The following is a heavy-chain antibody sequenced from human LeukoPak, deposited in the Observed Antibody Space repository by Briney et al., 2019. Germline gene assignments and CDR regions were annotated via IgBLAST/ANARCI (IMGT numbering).Heavy chain of an antibody. D-gene: IGHD2-21*01. CDR2: ISGDESST. V-gene: IGHV3-74*01. J-gene: IGHJ3*02. Sequence: GGSLRLSCAASGFTFRSYWMHWVRQAPGKGLVWVSHISGDESSTSYADSVKGRFTISRDNAKNTLYLQMNSLRAEDTAVYYSAREASHISPDEVFDIWGQGTMVTVSS. CDR3: AREASHISPDEVFDI. CDR1: GFTFRSYW.